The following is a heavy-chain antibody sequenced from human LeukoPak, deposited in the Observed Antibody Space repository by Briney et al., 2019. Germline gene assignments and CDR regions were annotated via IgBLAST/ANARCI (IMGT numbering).Heavy chain of an antibody. CDR2: IKQDGSEK. CDR3: AKGDYGDFLYYFNY. CDR1: GFTFSNYW. D-gene: IGHD4-17*01. V-gene: IGHV3-7*01. J-gene: IGHJ4*02. Sequence: GGSLRLSCAASGFTFSNYWMSWVRQAPGQGLEWVANIKQDGSEKYYVDSVKGRFTISRDNSKNTLFLQMNSLRSEDMAIYYCAKGDYGDFLYYFNYWGQGTLVTVSS.